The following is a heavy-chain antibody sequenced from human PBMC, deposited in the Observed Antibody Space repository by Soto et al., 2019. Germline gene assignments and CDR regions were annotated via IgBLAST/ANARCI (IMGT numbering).Heavy chain of an antibody. V-gene: IGHV4-4*02. D-gene: IGHD3-3*01. Sequence: PSETLSLTCAASSECMCSSNWGGWVRQPPGKGLEWIGEIYHSGSTNYNQSLKSRVTISVDKSKNQFSLKLSSVTAADTAVYYCARDTRITIFGVVIKRKEDYYYYMGVWGKGTTVTVSS. J-gene: IGHJ6*03. CDR1: SECMCSSNW. CDR2: IYHSGST. CDR3: ARDTRITIFGVVIKRKEDYYYYMGV.